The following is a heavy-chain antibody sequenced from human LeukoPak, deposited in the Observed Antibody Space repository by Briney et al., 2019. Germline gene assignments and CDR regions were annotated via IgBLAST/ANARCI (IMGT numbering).Heavy chain of an antibody. Sequence: SETLSLTCAVYGGSFSGYYWSWIRQPPGKGLEWIGEMNHSGSTNDNPSLKSRVTISVDTSKNQFSLKLSSVTAADTAVYYCARARTFQTTGFDYWGQGTLVTVSS. CDR1: GGSFSGYY. D-gene: IGHD1-7*01. J-gene: IGHJ4*02. CDR3: ARARTFQTTGFDY. V-gene: IGHV4-34*01. CDR2: MNHSGST.